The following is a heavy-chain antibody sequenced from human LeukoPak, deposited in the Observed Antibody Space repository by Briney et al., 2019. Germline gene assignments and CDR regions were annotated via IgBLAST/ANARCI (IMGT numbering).Heavy chain of an antibody. CDR2: ISAYNGNT. J-gene: IGHJ6*03. CDR3: AREALWFGELPSLYYYMDV. V-gene: IGHV1-18*01. D-gene: IGHD3-10*01. CDR1: GYTFTSYG. Sequence: GASVKVSCKASGYTFTSYGISWVRQAPGQGLEWMGWISAYNGNTNYAQKLQGRVTMTTDTSTSTAYMELRSLRSDDTAVYYCAREALWFGELPSLYYYMDVWGKGTTVTVSS.